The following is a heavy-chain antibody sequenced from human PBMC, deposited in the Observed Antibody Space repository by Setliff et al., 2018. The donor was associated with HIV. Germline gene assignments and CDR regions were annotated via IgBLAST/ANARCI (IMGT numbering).Heavy chain of an antibody. D-gene: IGHD1-7*01. V-gene: IGHV4-4*07. Sequence: SETLSLTCTVSGGSISSYYWSWIRQPAGKGLEWVGRIYTTGSTNYNPSLKSRVTISVDTSKNQVSLKVSSVTAADTAVYYCARERWNYDYYYYGMDVWGQGTTVTVSS. CDR1: GGSISSYY. CDR2: IYTTGST. CDR3: ARERWNYDYYYYGMDV. J-gene: IGHJ6*02.